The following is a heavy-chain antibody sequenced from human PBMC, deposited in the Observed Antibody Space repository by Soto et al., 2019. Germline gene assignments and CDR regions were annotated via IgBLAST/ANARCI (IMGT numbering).Heavy chain of an antibody. Sequence: VSGGYLVGNGDLRVSIHKPPGRGLEWIGSVSSSGATFYNPSLKTRVTISVDTSKNQFSLKLSSVTAADTAVYYCARRGGVAAAIWGYWGQGTLVTVSS. D-gene: IGHD6-13*01. CDR1: GGYLVGNGDL. J-gene: IGHJ4*02. CDR2: VSSSGAT. CDR3: ARRGGVAAAIWGY. V-gene: IGHV4-39*01.